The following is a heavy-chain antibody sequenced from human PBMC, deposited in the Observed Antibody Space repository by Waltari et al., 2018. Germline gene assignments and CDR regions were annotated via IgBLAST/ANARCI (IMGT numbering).Heavy chain of an antibody. D-gene: IGHD3-10*01. Sequence: QVQLVQSGAEVKKPGASVKVSCKASGYTFTSYAMHWVRQAPGQRREWMGWINAGNGNTKYSQKFQGRVNITRDTSASTAYMELSSLRSEDTAVYYCARGVLLWFGELLGAFDIWGQGTMVTVSS. CDR2: INAGNGNT. V-gene: IGHV1-3*01. J-gene: IGHJ3*02. CDR3: ARGVLLWFGELLGAFDI. CDR1: GYTFTSYA.